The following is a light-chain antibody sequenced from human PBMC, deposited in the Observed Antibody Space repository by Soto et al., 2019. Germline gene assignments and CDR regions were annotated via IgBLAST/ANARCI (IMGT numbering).Light chain of an antibody. V-gene: IGLV2-14*01. J-gene: IGLJ2*01. CDR1: SSDVGGYNY. Sequence: QSVLTQPASVSGSPGQSITISCTGTSSDVGGYNYVSWYQQHPGKAPKLMIYDVSNRPSGVSNRFSGSKSGNTASLTISGLQAEEEADYYCSSYTSSSTPYVVFGGGTQLTVL. CDR3: SSYTSSSTPYVV. CDR2: DVS.